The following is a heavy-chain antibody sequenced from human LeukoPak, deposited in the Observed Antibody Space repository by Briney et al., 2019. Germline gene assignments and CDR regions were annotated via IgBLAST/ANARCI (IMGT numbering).Heavy chain of an antibody. CDR2: IYDSGSI. CDR1: GGSITSSKW. CDR3: AKEGLRGYSDRSDY. J-gene: IGHJ4*02. Sequence: SETLSLTCTVSGGSITSSKWWSWVRQPPGKGLEWIGEIYDSGSINYNPSLKSRVTISVDTSKNQFSLKLSSVTAADTAVYYCAKEGLRGYSDRSDYWGQGTLVTVSS. D-gene: IGHD3-22*01. V-gene: IGHV4-4*02.